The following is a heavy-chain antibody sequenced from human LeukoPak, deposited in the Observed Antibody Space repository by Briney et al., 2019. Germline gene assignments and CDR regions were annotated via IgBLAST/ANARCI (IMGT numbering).Heavy chain of an antibody. CDR1: GGSISSYY. J-gene: IGHJ4*02. Sequence: KPSETLSLTCTVSGGSISSYYWSWIRQPPGKGLEWIGYVYYSGSTNYNPSLKSRVTISVDTSKNQFSLKLSSVTAADTAVYYCARLVVPAAMGGFDYWGQGTLVTVSS. CDR2: VYYSGST. V-gene: IGHV4-59*01. D-gene: IGHD2-2*01. CDR3: ARLVVPAAMGGFDY.